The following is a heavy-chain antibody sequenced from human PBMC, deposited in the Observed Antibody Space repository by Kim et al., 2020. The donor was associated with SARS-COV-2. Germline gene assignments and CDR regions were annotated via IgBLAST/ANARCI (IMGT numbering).Heavy chain of an antibody. CDR1: GGSITNYY. D-gene: IGHD6-19*01. Sequence: SETLSLTCTVSGGSITNYYWHWIRQPPGKGLEWIGYMYYSANTNYNPSLKSRVTISGDSSKNQFSLKVTSVTAADTTVDYCARVSVAARGYDQWGQGTLVTVSS. V-gene: IGHV4-59*13. J-gene: IGHJ4*02. CDR3: ARVSVAARGYDQ. CDR2: MYYSANT.